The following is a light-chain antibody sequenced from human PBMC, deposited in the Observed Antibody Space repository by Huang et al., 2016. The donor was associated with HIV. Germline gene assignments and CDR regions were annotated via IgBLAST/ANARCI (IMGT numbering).Light chain of an antibody. V-gene: IGKV1-NL1*01. CDR1: QGIRTS. J-gene: IGKJ4*01. Sequence: DIQMTQSPSSLSASAGDRVTITCRASQGIRTSLAWYQQKPGRAPKLVLYASSRLQSGVPSRFSGSGSGTDYTLTISSLQPEDFATYYCQQYYSTPSLTVGGGTKVEIK. CDR2: ASS. CDR3: QQYYSTPSLT.